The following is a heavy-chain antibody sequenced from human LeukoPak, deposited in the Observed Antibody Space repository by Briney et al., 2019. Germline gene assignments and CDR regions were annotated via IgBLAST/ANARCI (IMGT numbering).Heavy chain of an antibody. CDR3: ARESPKAVAGTNRAYGMDV. CDR2: INHSGSI. J-gene: IGHJ6*02. Sequence: PSETLSLTCAVYGGSFSGYYWSWIRQPPGKGLEWIGEINHSGSINYNPSLKSRVTISVDTSKNQFSLKLSSVTAADTAVYYCARESPKAVAGTNRAYGMDVWGQGTTVTVSS. V-gene: IGHV4-34*01. D-gene: IGHD6-19*01. CDR1: GGSFSGYY.